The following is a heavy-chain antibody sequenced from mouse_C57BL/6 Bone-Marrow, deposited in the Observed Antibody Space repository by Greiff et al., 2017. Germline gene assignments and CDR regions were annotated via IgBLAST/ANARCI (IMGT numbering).Heavy chain of an antibody. Sequence: VQLQQSGAELMQPGASVKLSCKATGYTFTGYWIEWVKQRPGHGLEWIGEILPGSGSTNYNEKFKGKATFTAATSSNTAYMQLSSLTTEDSAIYYCARGIYYDYDRVFAYWGQGTLVTVSA. CDR3: ARGIYYDYDRVFAY. CDR2: ILPGSGST. CDR1: GYTFTGYW. D-gene: IGHD2-4*01. V-gene: IGHV1-9*01. J-gene: IGHJ3*01.